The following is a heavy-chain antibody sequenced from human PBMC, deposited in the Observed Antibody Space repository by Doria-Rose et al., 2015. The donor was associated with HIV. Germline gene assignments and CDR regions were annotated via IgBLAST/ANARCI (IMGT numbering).Heavy chain of an antibody. CDR2: ISSTSAYI. D-gene: IGHD3-10*01. Sequence: EVQLLESGGGLVRPGGSLRLSCATSGFTFSSHRINWVHQAPGKGLEWVSSISSTSAYINYADSVRGRFTISRDNARNSLYLQMDSLRAEDTAIYYCATGVTLDYWGQGTLVTVSS. J-gene: IGHJ4*02. V-gene: IGHV3-21*01. CDR1: GFTFSSHR. CDR3: ATGVTLDY.